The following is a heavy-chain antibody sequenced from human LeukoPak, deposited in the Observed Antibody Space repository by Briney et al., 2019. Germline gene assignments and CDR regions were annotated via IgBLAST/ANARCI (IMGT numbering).Heavy chain of an antibody. D-gene: IGHD2-15*01. CDR3: ARAGYCSGGSCYLSYFDY. CDR2: ISYDGSNK. J-gene: IGHJ4*02. Sequence: GRSLRLSCAASGFTFSSYAMHCVRQAPGKGLERVAVISYDGSNKYYADSVKGRFTISRDNSKNTLYLQMNSLRAEDPAVYYCARAGYCSGGSCYLSYFDYWGQGTLVTVSS. CDR1: GFTFSSYA. V-gene: IGHV3-30*04.